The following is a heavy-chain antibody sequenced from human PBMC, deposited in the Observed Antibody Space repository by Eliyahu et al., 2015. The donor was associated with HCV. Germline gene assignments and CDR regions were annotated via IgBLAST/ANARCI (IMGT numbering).Heavy chain of an antibody. CDR1: GGSFSXYY. J-gene: IGHJ4*02. Sequence: QVQLQQWGAGLWKPSETLSLTCXVYGGSFSXYYWXWIRQPPGKGLEWIGEINHSGSTNYNPSLKSRVTISVDTSKNQFSLKLSSVTAADTAVYYCARGPTYYYGSGSYYWGPFDYWGQGTLVTVSS. V-gene: IGHV4-34*01. D-gene: IGHD3-10*01. CDR3: ARGPTYYYGSGSYYWGPFDY. CDR2: INHSGST.